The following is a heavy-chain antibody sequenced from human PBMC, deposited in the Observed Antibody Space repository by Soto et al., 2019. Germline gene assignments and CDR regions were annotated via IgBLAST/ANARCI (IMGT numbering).Heavy chain of an antibody. D-gene: IGHD6-6*01. V-gene: IGHV4-31*03. CDR3: ARGSSKAGLYYGMYV. Sequence: SETLSLTCTVSGGSISSGGYYWTWIRQHPGKGLEWIGYNYYSGITYYNPSLKSRVTISLDTSKNQFSLKLSSVTAADTAVYYCARGSSKAGLYYGMYVWSQGTTVTVPS. CDR1: GGSISSGGYY. CDR2: NYYSGIT. J-gene: IGHJ6*02.